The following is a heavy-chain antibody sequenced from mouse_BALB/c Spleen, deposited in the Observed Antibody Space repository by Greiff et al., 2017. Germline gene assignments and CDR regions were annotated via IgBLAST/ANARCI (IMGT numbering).Heavy chain of an antibody. J-gene: IGHJ3*01. CDR2: ISSGGST. CDR1: GFTFSSYA. CDR3: ARDYYGFAY. D-gene: IGHD1-2*01. V-gene: IGHV5-6-5*01. Sequence: DVQLVESGGGLVKPGGSLKLSCAASGFTFSSYAMSWVRQTPEKRLEWVASISSGGSTYYPDSVKGRFTISRDNARNILYLQMSSLRSEDTAMYYCARDYYGFAYWGQGTLVTVSA.